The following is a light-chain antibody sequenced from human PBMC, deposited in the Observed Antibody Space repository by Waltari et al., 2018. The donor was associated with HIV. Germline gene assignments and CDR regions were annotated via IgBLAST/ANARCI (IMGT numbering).Light chain of an antibody. CDR1: QSVSSY. V-gene: IGKV3-11*01. J-gene: IGKJ4*01. CDR2: DAS. CDR3: QQRSKWPPT. Sequence: EIVLTQSPATLSLSPGERATLSCRASQSVSSYLAWYQQKPGQAPRLLIYDASTRATGIPTRFSGSGSGTDFTLTISSLEPEDCAVYYCQQRSKWPPTFGGGTKVEIK.